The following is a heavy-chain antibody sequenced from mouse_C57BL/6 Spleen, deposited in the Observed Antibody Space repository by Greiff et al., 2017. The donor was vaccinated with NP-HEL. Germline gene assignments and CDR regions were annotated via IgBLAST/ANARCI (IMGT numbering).Heavy chain of an antibody. D-gene: IGHD2-3*01. CDR2: IRSKSNNYAT. CDR1: GFSFNTYA. CDR3: VRHEFDGYGAMDY. J-gene: IGHJ4*01. Sequence: DVMLVESGGGLVQPKGSLKLSCAASGFSFNTYAMNWVRQAPGKGLEWVARIRSKSNNYATYYADSVKDRFTISRDDSESMLYLQMNNLKTEDTAMYYCVRHEFDGYGAMDYWGQGTSVTVSS. V-gene: IGHV10-1*01.